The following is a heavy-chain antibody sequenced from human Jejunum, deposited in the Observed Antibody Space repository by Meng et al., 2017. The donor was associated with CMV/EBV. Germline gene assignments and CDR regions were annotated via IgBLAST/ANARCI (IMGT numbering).Heavy chain of an antibody. D-gene: IGHD6-19*01. Sequence: GFIFDEYAMHWGRQGPGRGLEWVSSINWNSGSIAYADSVKGRFTISRDNGKNSLYLQMDSLRAEDTALYYCVKGLYATGWYAFDYWGQGTAVTVSS. V-gene: IGHV3-9*01. CDR3: VKGLYATGWYAFDY. J-gene: IGHJ4*02. CDR1: GFIFDEYA. CDR2: INWNSGSI.